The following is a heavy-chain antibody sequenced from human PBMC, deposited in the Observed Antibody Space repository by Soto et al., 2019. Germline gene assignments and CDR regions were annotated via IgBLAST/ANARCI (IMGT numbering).Heavy chain of an antibody. CDR3: ARDERDAFDI. V-gene: IGHV1-18*01. CDR1: GYTFTSHG. CDR2: ISAYNGNT. Sequence: ASVKVSCKASGYTFTSHGISWVRQAPGQEFEWMGWISAYNGNTDYAQKLQGRVTMTTDSSTSTAYMELRSLRSDDTAVYYCARDERDAFDIWGQGTMVTVSS. D-gene: IGHD1-1*01. J-gene: IGHJ3*02.